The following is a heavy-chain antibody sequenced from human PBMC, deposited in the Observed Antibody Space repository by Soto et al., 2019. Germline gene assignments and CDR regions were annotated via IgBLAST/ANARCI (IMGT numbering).Heavy chain of an antibody. CDR2: ISSSSSTI. Sequence: EVQLVEFGGGLVQPGGSLRLSCAASGFTFSSYSMNWVRQAPGKGLEWVSYISSSSSTIYYADSVKGRFTISRDNAKNSLYLQMNSLRAEDTAVYYCARGRSYYGSGSYDYWGQGTLVTVSS. CDR3: ARGRSYYGSGSYDY. CDR1: GFTFSSYS. D-gene: IGHD3-10*01. V-gene: IGHV3-48*01. J-gene: IGHJ4*02.